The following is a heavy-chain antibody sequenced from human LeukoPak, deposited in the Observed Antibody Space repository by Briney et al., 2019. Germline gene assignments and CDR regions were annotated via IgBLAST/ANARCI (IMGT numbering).Heavy chain of an antibody. Sequence: TGGSLRLSCAASGFTFTTYWMSWVRQAPGKGLEWVANIKQDGTEKYYVDSVKGRFTISRDNAKNSLYLQMNSLRAEDTAVYYCAELGITMIGGVWGKGTTVTISS. CDR3: AELGITMIGGV. D-gene: IGHD3-10*02. CDR1: GFTFTTYW. CDR2: IKQDGTEK. J-gene: IGHJ6*04. V-gene: IGHV3-7*01.